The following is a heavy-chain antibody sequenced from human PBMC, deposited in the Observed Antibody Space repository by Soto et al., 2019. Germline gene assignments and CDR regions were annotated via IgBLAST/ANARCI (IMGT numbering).Heavy chain of an antibody. CDR2: ISGSGGST. J-gene: IGHJ4*02. CDR1: GFTFSSYA. Sequence: GSLRLSCAASGFTFSSYAMSWVRQAPGKGLEWVSAISGSGGSTYYADSVKGRFTISRDNSKNTLYLQMNSLRAEDTAVYYCAKTEYYYDSSGYYYFDYWGQGTLVTVSS. D-gene: IGHD3-22*01. V-gene: IGHV3-23*01. CDR3: AKTEYYYDSSGYYYFDY.